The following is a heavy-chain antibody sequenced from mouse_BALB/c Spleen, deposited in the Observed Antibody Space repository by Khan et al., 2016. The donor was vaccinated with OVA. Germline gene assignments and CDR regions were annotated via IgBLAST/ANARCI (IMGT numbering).Heavy chain of an antibody. J-gene: IGHJ3*01. CDR3: VRWYEFFPY. D-gene: IGHD2-14*01. Sequence: EVKLQESGPDLVKPGASVKISCKTSGYSFTAYYMHWVKESHGKTLECIGRVNPSDGDTTYNQKFRGKAILTVDKSASTAYMELRSLTSEDSAVYYCVRWYEFFPYWGQGTLVTLSA. V-gene: IGHV1-31*01. CDR1: GYSFTAYY. CDR2: VNPSDGDT.